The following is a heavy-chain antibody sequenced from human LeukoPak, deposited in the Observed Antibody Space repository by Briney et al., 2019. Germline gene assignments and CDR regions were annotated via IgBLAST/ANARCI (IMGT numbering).Heavy chain of an antibody. Sequence: GGSLRLSCAASGFTFSSYGMHWVRQAPGKGLEWVAVISYDGSNKYYADSVKGRFTISRDNSKNTLYLQMNSLRAEDTAVYYCAKENYGSGSYYAIGPFDYWGQGTLVTVSS. CDR3: AKENYGSGSYYAIGPFDY. CDR2: ISYDGSNK. J-gene: IGHJ4*02. V-gene: IGHV3-30*18. CDR1: GFTFSSYG. D-gene: IGHD3-10*01.